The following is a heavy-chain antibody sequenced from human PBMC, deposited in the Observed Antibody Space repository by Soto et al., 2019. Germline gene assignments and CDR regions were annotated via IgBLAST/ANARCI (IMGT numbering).Heavy chain of an antibody. CDR3: ARAQSGCSGGSCYYWFDP. CDR2: INPNSGGT. D-gene: IGHD2-15*01. CDR1: GYTFTGYY. J-gene: IGHJ5*02. V-gene: IGHV1-2*04. Sequence: ASVKVSCKASGYTFTGYYMHWVRQAPGQGLEWMGWINPNSGGTNYAQKFQGWVTMTRDTSISTDYMELSRLRSDETAVYYCARAQSGCSGGSCYYWFDPWGQGTLVTVSS.